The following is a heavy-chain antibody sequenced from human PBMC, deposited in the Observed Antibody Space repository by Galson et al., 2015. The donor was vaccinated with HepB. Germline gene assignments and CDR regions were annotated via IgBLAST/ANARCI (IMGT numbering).Heavy chain of an antibody. CDR1: GYSFTSYW. J-gene: IGHJ6*02. D-gene: IGHD2-2*01. CDR3: ARFVTQLRSGYYYGMDV. V-gene: IGHV5-51*01. Sequence: QSGAEVKKPGESLKISCKGSGYSFTSYWICWVRQMPGKGLEWMGIIYPGDSDTRYRPSFQDQVTISAYKSSSTAYLQWSSMKASDTAMYYCARFVTQLRSGYYYGMDVWGQGTTVTVSS. CDR2: IYPGDSDT.